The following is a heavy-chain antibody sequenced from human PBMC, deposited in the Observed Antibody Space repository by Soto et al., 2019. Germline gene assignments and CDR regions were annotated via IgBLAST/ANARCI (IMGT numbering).Heavy chain of an antibody. D-gene: IGHD3-3*01. Sequence: SVKVSCKASGGTFSSYAISWVRQAPGQGLEWMGGIIPIFGTANYAQKFQGRVTITADESTSTAYMELSSLRSEDTAVYYCARERKFDFWRKGLDVWGQGATVTVSS. CDR2: IIPIFGTA. CDR1: GGTFSSYA. CDR3: ARERKFDFWRKGLDV. J-gene: IGHJ6*02. V-gene: IGHV1-69*13.